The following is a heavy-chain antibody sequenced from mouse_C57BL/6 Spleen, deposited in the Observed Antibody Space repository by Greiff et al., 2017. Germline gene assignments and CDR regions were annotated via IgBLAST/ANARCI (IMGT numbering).Heavy chain of an antibody. J-gene: IGHJ4*01. CDR1: GFSINSDCY. V-gene: IGHV3-3*01. D-gene: IGHD1-1*01. CDR3: ARGTTVVPYYYAMDY. Sequence: VQLQQSGPSLVRPSQTLSLTCTVTGFSINSDCYWIWIRQFPGNKLEYIGYTFYSGITYYNPSLESRTYITRDTSKNQFSLKLSSVTTEDTATYYCARGTTVVPYYYAMDYWGQGTSVTVSS. CDR2: TFYSGIT.